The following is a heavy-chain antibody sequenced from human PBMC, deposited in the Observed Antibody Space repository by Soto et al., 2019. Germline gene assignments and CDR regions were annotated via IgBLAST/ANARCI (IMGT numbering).Heavy chain of an antibody. CDR1: GYTFTSYG. V-gene: IGHV1-18*04. CDR3: ARDLMEMATIRYFDY. D-gene: IGHD5-12*01. CDR2: ISAYNGNT. Sequence: ASVKVSCKASGYTFTSYGISWVRQAPGQGLEWMGWISAYNGNTNYAQKLQGRVTMTTDTSTSTAYMELRSLRSDDTAVYYRARDLMEMATIRYFDYWGQGTLVTAPQ. J-gene: IGHJ4*02.